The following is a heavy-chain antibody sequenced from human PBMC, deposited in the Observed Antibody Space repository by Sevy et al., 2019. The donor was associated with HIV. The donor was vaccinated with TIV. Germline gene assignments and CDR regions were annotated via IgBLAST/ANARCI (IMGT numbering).Heavy chain of an antibody. J-gene: IGHJ6*02. CDR2: IGYAGDI. D-gene: IGHD5-12*01. CDR1: GFTFSKYD. Sequence: GGSLRLSCAASGFTFSKYDMHWVRQVSGKSLEWVSGIGYAGDIYYLDSVKGRFTISGENAKNSLYLEMNSLRAGDTALYYCARGGPEGYYYYGLDVWGQGTTVTVSS. V-gene: IGHV3-13*01. CDR3: ARGGPEGYYYYGLDV.